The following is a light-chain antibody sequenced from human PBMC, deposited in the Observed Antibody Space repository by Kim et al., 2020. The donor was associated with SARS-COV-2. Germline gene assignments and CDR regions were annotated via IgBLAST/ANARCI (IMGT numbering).Light chain of an antibody. CDR1: TIGSKN. CDR3: QVWDSSTAV. Sequence: SVALGQTARTTSAGHTIGSKNVHWYQKTPGQAPVLVSYRDGNRPSGIPERFSGSNSGNTATLTISRAQAGDEADYYCQVWDSSTAVFGGGTQLTVL. V-gene: IGLV3-9*01. CDR2: RDG. J-gene: IGLJ3*02.